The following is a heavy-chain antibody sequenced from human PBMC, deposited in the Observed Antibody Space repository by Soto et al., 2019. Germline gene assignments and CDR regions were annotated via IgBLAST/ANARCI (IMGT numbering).Heavy chain of an antibody. CDR1: GGTISSSNW. CDR2: IYHSGST. Sequence: SETLSLTCAVSGGTISSSNWWSLVRQPPGKGLEWIGEIYHSGSTNYNTALKSRVTISVDKSKNQFSLKLSSVTAADTAVYYCARVSGGYYYGMDVWGQGTTVTVSS. J-gene: IGHJ6*02. V-gene: IGHV4-4*02. D-gene: IGHD7-27*01. CDR3: ARVSGGYYYGMDV.